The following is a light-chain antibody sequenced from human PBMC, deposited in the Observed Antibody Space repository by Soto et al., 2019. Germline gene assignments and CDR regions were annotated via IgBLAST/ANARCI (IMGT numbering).Light chain of an antibody. CDR1: QSISSW. V-gene: IGKV1-5*01. J-gene: IGKJ5*01. CDR2: DAS. Sequence: DIHMTQSPSPLSASVGDRVTITFRASQSISSWLAWYQQKPGKAPKLLIYDASSLESGVPSRFSGSGSGTEFTLTISSLQPEDIATYYCQQYDNLPITFGQGTRLEIK. CDR3: QQYDNLPIT.